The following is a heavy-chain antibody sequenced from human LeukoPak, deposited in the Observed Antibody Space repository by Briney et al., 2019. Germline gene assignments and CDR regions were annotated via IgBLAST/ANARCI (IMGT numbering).Heavy chain of an antibody. CDR3: ARDSRYCSSTSCYVFYYYYYYMDV. Sequence: GGSLRLSCAASGFTFDDYGMSWVRQAPGKGLEWVANIKQDGSEKYYVDSVKGRFTISRDNAKNSLYLQMNSLRAEDTAVYYCARDSRYCSSTSCYVFYYYYYYMDVWGKGTTVTISS. CDR2: IKQDGSEK. V-gene: IGHV3-7*01. CDR1: GFTFDDYG. D-gene: IGHD2-2*01. J-gene: IGHJ6*03.